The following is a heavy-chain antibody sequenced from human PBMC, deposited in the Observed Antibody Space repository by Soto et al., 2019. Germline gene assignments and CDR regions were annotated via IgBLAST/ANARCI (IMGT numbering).Heavy chain of an antibody. V-gene: IGHV1-2*04. CDR1: GYTFTGYY. J-gene: IGHJ5*02. D-gene: IGHD2-15*01. Sequence: ASVKVSCKASGYTFTGYYMHWVRQAPGQGLEWMGWINPNSGGTNYAQKFQGWVTMTRDTSISTAYMELSRLRSDDTPVYYCARWDNSSCYSPWGQGTVVTVSS. CDR3: ARWDNSSCYSP. CDR2: INPNSGGT.